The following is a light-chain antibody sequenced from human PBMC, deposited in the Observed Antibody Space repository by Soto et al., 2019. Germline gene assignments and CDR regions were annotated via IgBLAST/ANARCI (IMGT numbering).Light chain of an antibody. V-gene: IGLV1-40*01. CDR3: QSYDSSLSAWV. Sequence: QSVLTQPPSVSGAPGQRVTISCTGSSSNIGAGYDVHWYHQLPGTAPKLLIYGNNNRPSGVPDRFSGSKSGTSASLAITGLQDEDEADFYCQSYDSSLSAWVFGGGTKLTVL. CDR2: GNN. CDR1: SSNIGAGYD. J-gene: IGLJ3*02.